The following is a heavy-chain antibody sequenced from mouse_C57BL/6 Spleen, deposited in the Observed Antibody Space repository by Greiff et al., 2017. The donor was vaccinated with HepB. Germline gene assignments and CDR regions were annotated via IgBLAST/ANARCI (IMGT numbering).Heavy chain of an antibody. CDR2: IYPRSGNT. CDR1: GYTFTSYG. V-gene: IGHV1-81*01. D-gene: IGHD2-4*01. J-gene: IGHJ2*01. CDR3: AREGGYDYDERGYFDY. Sequence: VQLQQSGAELARPGASVKLSCKASGYTFTSYGISWVKQRTGQGLEWIGEIYPRSGNTYYNEKFKGKATLTADKSSSTAYMELRSLTSEDSAVYFCAREGGYDYDERGYFDYWGQGTTLTVSS.